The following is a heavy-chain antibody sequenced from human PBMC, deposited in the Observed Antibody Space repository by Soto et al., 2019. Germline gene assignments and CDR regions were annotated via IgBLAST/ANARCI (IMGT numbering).Heavy chain of an antibody. V-gene: IGHV1-69*12. CDR1: GGTFSNYP. J-gene: IGHJ2*01. CDR2: IIPIFGTV. Sequence: QVQLVQSCAEVQKPGSSVKVSCKASGGTFSNYPISWLRQAPGQGLEWMVGIIPIFGTVNYAQKVQGRVTTTADESTSTAYLELSSLRSEDRAVYYCASGNHIWLQFWYFDLWRRGTLVTVSS. CDR3: ASGNHIWLQFWYFDL. D-gene: IGHD5-12*01.